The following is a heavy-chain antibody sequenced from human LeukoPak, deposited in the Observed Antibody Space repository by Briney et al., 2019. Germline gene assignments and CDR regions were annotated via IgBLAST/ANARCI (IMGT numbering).Heavy chain of an antibody. J-gene: IGHJ4*02. D-gene: IGHD6-19*01. CDR1: GFTFSNFA. CDR3: AKSGSGWYYFDY. CDR2: IKGGGGWA. Sequence: PGGSLRLSCAASGFTFSNFAMNWVRQAPGKGLEWVSFIKGGGGWASYADSVKGRFTISRDNSKNTLYLQMNSLRAEDTAVYYCAKSGSGWYYFDYWGQGTLVTVSS. V-gene: IGHV3-23*01.